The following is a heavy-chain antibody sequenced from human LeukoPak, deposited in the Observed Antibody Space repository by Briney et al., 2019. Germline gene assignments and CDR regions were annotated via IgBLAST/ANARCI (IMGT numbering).Heavy chain of an antibody. CDR3: ARAGITMASSDAFDI. J-gene: IGHJ3*02. CDR2: IYYSGST. Sequence: SETLSLTCTVSGGSVSSGSYYWSWIRQPPGKGLEWIGYIYYSGSTNYNPSLKSRVTISVDTSKNQFSLKLSSVTAADTAVYYCARAGITMASSDAFDIWGQGTMVTVSS. V-gene: IGHV4-61*01. D-gene: IGHD3-10*01. CDR1: GGSVSSGSYY.